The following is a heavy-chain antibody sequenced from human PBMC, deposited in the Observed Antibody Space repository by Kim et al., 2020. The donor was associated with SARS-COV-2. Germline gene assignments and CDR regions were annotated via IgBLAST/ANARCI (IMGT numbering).Heavy chain of an antibody. V-gene: IGHV1-69*13. CDR1: GGTFSSYA. CDR3: ARAGPSGYDQPIYYFDY. CDR2: IIPIFGTA. J-gene: IGHJ4*02. Sequence: SVKVSCKASGGTFSSYAISWVRQAPGQGLEWMGGIIPIFGTANYAQKFQGRVTITADESTSTAYMELSSLRSEDTAVYYCARAGPSGYDQPIYYFDYWGQGTLVTVSS. D-gene: IGHD5-12*01.